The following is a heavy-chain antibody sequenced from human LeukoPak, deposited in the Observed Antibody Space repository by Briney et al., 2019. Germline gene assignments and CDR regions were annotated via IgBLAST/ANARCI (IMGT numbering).Heavy chain of an antibody. Sequence: GRSLRLSCAASGFTFSSYWMHWVRQAPGKGLVWVSRINSDGSSTSYADSVKGRFTISRDNAKNTLYLQMNSLRAEDTAVYYCARGGGYSYGPFDYWGQGTLVTVSS. D-gene: IGHD5-18*01. CDR1: GFTFSSYW. CDR2: INSDGSST. J-gene: IGHJ4*02. CDR3: ARGGGYSYGPFDY. V-gene: IGHV3-74*01.